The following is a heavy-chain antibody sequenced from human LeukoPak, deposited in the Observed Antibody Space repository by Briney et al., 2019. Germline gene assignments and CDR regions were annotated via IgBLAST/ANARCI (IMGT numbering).Heavy chain of an antibody. Sequence: PGGSLRPSCAASGFTFSSYAMSWVRQAPGKGLEWVSAISGSGGSTYYADSVKGRFTISRDNSKNTLYLQVNSLRAEDTAVYYCAKVGAYYYYYGMDVWGQGTTVSVSS. CDR1: GFTFSSYA. CDR3: AKVGAYYYYYGMDV. CDR2: ISGSGGST. J-gene: IGHJ6*02. D-gene: IGHD1-26*01. V-gene: IGHV3-23*01.